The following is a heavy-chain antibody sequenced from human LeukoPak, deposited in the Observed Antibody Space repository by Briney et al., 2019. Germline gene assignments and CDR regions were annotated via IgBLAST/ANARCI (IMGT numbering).Heavy chain of an antibody. CDR1: GFTFDDYA. CDR3: AKGTLVATIKGPFDY. Sequence: GGSLRLSCAASGFTFDDYAMHGVRQAPGKGLEWVSGISWNSGSIGYADSVKGRFTISRDNAKNSLYLQMNSLRAEDTALYYCAKGTLVATIKGPFDYWGQGTLVTVSS. V-gene: IGHV3-9*01. CDR2: ISWNSGSI. D-gene: IGHD5-12*01. J-gene: IGHJ4*02.